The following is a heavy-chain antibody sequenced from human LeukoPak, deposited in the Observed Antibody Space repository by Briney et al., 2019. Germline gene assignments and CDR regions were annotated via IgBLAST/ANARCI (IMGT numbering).Heavy chain of an antibody. Sequence: SETLSLTCTVSGGSISSYYWSWIRQPPGKGLEWIGYIYYSGSTNYNPSLKSRVTISVDTSKNQFSLKLSSVTAADTAVYYCARVRNYYDSSGKTYYYYYMDVWGKGTTVTISS. CDR3: ARVRNYYDSSGKTYYYYYMDV. J-gene: IGHJ6*03. V-gene: IGHV4-59*01. D-gene: IGHD3-22*01. CDR1: GGSISSYY. CDR2: IYYSGST.